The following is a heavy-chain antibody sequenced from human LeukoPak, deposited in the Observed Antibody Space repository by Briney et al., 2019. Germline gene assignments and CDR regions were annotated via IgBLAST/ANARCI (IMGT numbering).Heavy chain of an antibody. CDR1: GYTLTELS. Sequence: ASVKVSSKVSGYTLTELSMHWVRQAPGKGLEWMGGFDPEDGETIYAQKFQGRVTMTEDTSTDTAYMELSSLRSEDTAVYYCATDRGSGRNSLWFDPWGQGTLVTVSS. CDR3: ATDRGSGRNSLWFDP. J-gene: IGHJ5*02. CDR2: FDPEDGET. D-gene: IGHD3-10*01. V-gene: IGHV1-24*01.